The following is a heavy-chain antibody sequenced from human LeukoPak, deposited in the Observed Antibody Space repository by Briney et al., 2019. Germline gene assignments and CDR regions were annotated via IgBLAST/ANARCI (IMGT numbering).Heavy chain of an antibody. V-gene: IGHV1-69*05. D-gene: IGHD3-3*01. J-gene: IGHJ4*02. CDR2: IIPIFGTA. CDR3: ARERGRLRFLEWFFDY. Sequence: SVKVSCXASGGTFSSYAISWVRQAPGQGLEWMGRIIPIFGTANYAQKFQGSVTISTDESTSTAYMELSSLRSEDTAVYYCARERGRLRFLEWFFDYWGQGTLVTVSS. CDR1: GGTFSSYA.